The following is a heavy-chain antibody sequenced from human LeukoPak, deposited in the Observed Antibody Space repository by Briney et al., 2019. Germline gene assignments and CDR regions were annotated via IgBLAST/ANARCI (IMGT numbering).Heavy chain of an antibody. D-gene: IGHD3-22*01. CDR2: ISSSSSYI. CDR1: GFTFSSYS. CDR3: ARGTYYYDSSGYYPFDY. Sequence: GGSLRLSCAASGFTFSSYSMNWVRQAPGKGLEWVSSISSSSSYIYYADSVKGRFTISRDNAKNSLYLQMNSLRAEDAAVYYCARGTYYYDSSGYYPFDYWGQGTLVTVSS. J-gene: IGHJ4*02. V-gene: IGHV3-21*01.